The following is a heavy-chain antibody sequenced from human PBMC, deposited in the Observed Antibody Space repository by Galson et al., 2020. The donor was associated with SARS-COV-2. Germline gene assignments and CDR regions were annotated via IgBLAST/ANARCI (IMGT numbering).Heavy chain of an antibody. J-gene: IGHJ5*02. D-gene: IGHD1-1*01. CDR3: ATAPALDRTGWFDP. CDR2: FDPEDGET. V-gene: IGHV1-24*01. Sequence: ASVKVSCKVSGYTLTELSMHWVRQAPGKGLEWMGGFDPEDGETIYAQKFQGRVTMTEDTSTDTAYMELSSLRSEDTAVYYCATAPALDRTGWFDPWGQGTLVTVSS. CDR1: GYTLTELS.